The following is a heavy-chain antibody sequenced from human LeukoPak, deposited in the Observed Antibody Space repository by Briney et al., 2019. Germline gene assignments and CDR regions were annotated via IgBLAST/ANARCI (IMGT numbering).Heavy chain of an antibody. D-gene: IGHD2-15*01. CDR1: GFTFSSYG. V-gene: IGHV3-33*01. Sequence: PGGSLRLSCAASGFTFSSYGMHWVRQAPGKGLEWVAVIWYDGSNKYYADSVKGRFTISRDNSKNTLYLQMNSLRAEDTAVYYCARGRYGYDYFDYWGQGTLVTVSS. J-gene: IGHJ4*02. CDR2: IWYDGSNK. CDR3: ARGRYGYDYFDY.